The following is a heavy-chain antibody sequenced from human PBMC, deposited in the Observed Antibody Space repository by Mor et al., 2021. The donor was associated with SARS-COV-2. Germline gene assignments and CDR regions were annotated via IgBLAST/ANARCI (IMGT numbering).Heavy chain of an antibody. J-gene: IGHJ4*02. CDR3: ARERMFSSGWFDF. Sequence: YGDSVKGRFTISRDNSKNTVYLQMNSLRVEDTAVYYCARERMFSSGWFDFWGQGTLVTVSS. V-gene: IGHV3-33*01. D-gene: IGHD6-19*01.